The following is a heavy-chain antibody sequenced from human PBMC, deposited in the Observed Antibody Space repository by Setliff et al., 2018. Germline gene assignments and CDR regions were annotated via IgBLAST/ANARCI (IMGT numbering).Heavy chain of an antibody. CDR3: ARRSPAYYSDSSGYFYDTSPYMDV. V-gene: IGHV1-69*13. D-gene: IGHD3-22*01. J-gene: IGHJ6*03. CDR2: IIPIFGTP. Sequence: GASVKVSCKASGGTFSRSAISWVRQAPGQGLEWMGGIIPIFGTPTYAQKFQGRVTIIADESTSTTYMELSSLRSEDTAVYYCARRSPAYYSDSSGYFYDTSPYMDVWGKGTTVTVSS. CDR1: GGTFSRSA.